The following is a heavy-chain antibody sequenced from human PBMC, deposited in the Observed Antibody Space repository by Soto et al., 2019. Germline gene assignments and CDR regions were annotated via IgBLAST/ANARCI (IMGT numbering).Heavy chain of an antibody. V-gene: IGHV3-30-3*01. Sequence: QVQLEESGGGVVQPGTSLRLSCVASGFTLSSYGMHWVRQAQGKVLEWVAVIPNNENKKYYADSVKRRFTISRDNSQNTLFLQMDSLISEDTAVYYCARTAGVRVRGALDIWGPGSMVTVS. D-gene: IGHD2-8*01. CDR2: IPNNENKK. CDR1: GFTLSSYG. CDR3: ARTAGVRVRGALDI. J-gene: IGHJ3*02.